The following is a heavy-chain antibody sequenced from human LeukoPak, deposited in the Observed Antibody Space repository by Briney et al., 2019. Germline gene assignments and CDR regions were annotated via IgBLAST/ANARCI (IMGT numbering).Heavy chain of an antibody. D-gene: IGHD6-25*01. J-gene: IGHJ4*02. Sequence: SETLSLTCSVSGDSISRSTYYWAWIRQPPGKGLEWIGSVYYGRSPYFNPSLESRATISVDTSKNHFSLKMSSVTAADTAVYYCARSSGTGTFSYWGQGTLVTVSS. V-gene: IGHV4-39*02. CDR1: GDSISRSTYY. CDR2: VYYGRSP. CDR3: ARSSGTGTFSY.